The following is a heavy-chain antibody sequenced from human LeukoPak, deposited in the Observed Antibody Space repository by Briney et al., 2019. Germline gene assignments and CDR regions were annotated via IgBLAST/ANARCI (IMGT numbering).Heavy chain of an antibody. J-gene: IGHJ6*03. D-gene: IGHD3-22*01. CDR2: INHSGGT. CDR1: GGSISSYY. V-gene: IGHV4-34*01. Sequence: SETLSLTCTVSGGSISSYYWSLIRQPPGKGLEWIGEINHSGGTNYNPSLKTRVTISVDTSKNQFSLKLSSVTAADTAVYYCARLGLGREYYDRSGYYRYYYMDVWGKGTTVTISS. CDR3: ARLGLGREYYDRSGYYRYYYMDV.